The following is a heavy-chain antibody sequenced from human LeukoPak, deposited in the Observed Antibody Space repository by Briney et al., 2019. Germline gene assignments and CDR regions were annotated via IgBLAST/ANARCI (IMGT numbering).Heavy chain of an antibody. CDR3: ARGPPLRIAVAGYFDY. D-gene: IGHD6-19*01. V-gene: IGHV1-2*02. CDR1: GYTFTSYY. J-gene: IGHJ4*02. CDR2: INPNSGGT. Sequence: GASVKVSCKASGYTFTSYYMHWVRQAPGQGLEWMGWINPNSGGTNYAQKFQGRVTMTRDTSISTAYMELSRLRSDDTAVYYCARGPPLRIAVAGYFDYWGQGTLVTVSS.